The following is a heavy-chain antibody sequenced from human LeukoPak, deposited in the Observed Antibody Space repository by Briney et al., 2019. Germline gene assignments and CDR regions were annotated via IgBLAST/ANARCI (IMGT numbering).Heavy chain of an antibody. J-gene: IGHJ6*04. D-gene: IGHD3-10*02. V-gene: IGHV3-48*04. CDR3: AELSITMIGGV. CDR2: ISSSSSNI. Sequence: GGSLRLSCAASGFTFSSYSMNWVRQAPGKGLEWVSFISSSSSNIDYADSVRGRFTISRDNAKNSLYLQMNSLRAEDTAVYYCAELSITMIGGVWGKGTTVTISS. CDR1: GFTFSSYS.